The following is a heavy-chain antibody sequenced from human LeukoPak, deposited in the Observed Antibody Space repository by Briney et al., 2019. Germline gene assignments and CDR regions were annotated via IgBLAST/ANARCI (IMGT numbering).Heavy chain of an antibody. CDR2: IFGAGKNTT. D-gene: IGHD2-8*01. CDR3: AKRYCTNGVCYLAY. CDR1: GFTFSNYA. Sequence: GGSLRLSCEASGFTFSNYAMNWVRQAPGKGLEWVSIIFGAGKNTTYYADSVKGRFTISRDNPKNTLYLQMNSLRAEDTAVYYCAKRYCTNGVCYLAYWGQGTLVAVSS. J-gene: IGHJ4*02. V-gene: IGHV3-23*01.